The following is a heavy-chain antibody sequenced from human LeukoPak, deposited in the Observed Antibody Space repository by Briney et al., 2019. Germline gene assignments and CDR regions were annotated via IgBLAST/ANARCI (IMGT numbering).Heavy chain of an antibody. CDR3: ARHEAVAGERNRFDP. V-gene: IGHV4-39*01. D-gene: IGHD6-19*01. J-gene: IGHJ5*02. Sequence: SETLSLTCTVSGGSISSSIYYWGWIRQPPGKGLEWIGNIYYSGSTYYNPSLKSRVTISVDTSKNQFSLKLSSVTAADTAVYYCARHEAVAGERNRFDPWGQGTLVTVSS. CDR1: GGSISSSIYY. CDR2: IYYSGST.